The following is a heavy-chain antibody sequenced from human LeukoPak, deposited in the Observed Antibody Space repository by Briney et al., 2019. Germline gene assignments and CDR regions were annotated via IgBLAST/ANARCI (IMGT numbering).Heavy chain of an antibody. CDR2: IIPIFGTA. CDR3: ARELGSAGRGDAFDI. V-gene: IGHV1-69*05. Sequence: ASVKVSCKASGGTFSSYAISWVRQAPGQGLEWMGGIIPIFGTANYAQKFQGRVTITTDESTSTAYMERSSLRSEDTAVYYCARELGSAGRGDAFDIWGQGTMVTVSS. J-gene: IGHJ3*02. D-gene: IGHD3-16*01. CDR1: GGTFSSYA.